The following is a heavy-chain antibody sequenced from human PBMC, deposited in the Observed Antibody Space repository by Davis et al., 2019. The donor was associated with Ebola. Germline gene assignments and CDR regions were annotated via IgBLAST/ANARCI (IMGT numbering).Heavy chain of an antibody. CDR3: ARDLGSSGWFDYYYYGMDV. CDR1: GFTFSSYW. V-gene: IGHV3-7*01. J-gene: IGHJ6*02. CDR2: IKQDGSEK. D-gene: IGHD6-19*01. Sequence: PGGSLRLSCAASGFTFSSYWMSWVRQAPGKGLEWVANIKQDGSEKYYVDSVKGRFTISRDNAKNSLYLQMNSLRAEDTAVYYCARDLGSSGWFDYYYYGMDVWGQGTTVTVSS.